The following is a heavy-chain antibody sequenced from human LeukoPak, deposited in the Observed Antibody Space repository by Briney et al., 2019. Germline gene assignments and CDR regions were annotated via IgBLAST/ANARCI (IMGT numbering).Heavy chain of an antibody. J-gene: IGHJ4*02. CDR2: ISGSGGST. CDR3: AKDGTTTITFDY. D-gene: IGHD1-1*01. CDR1: GFTFSSYA. V-gene: IGHV3-23*01. Sequence: QPGGSLRLSCAASGFTFSSYAVSWVRQAPGKGLEYVSVISGSGGSTHYRDSVKGRFTISRDNSKNTLYLQMNSLRVEDTAVYYCAKDGTTTITFDYWGQGTLVTVSS.